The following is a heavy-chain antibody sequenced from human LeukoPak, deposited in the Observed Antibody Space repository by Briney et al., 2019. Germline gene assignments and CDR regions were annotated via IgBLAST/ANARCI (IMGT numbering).Heavy chain of an antibody. V-gene: IGHV4-61*05. Sequence: SETLSLTCTVSGGSISSSSYSWGWIRQPPGKGLEWIGYIYYSGSTDYNPSLKSRVTISVDTSKNQFSLKLSSVTAADTAVYYCASGGYSYGYASGTKPGAFDIWGQGTMVTVSS. J-gene: IGHJ3*02. D-gene: IGHD5-18*01. CDR1: GGSISSSSYS. CDR2: IYYSGST. CDR3: ASGGYSYGYASGTKPGAFDI.